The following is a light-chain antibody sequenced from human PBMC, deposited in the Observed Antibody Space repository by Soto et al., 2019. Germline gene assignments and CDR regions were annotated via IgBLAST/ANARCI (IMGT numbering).Light chain of an antibody. V-gene: IGKV4-1*01. Sequence: DIVMTQSPESLAVSLGERATINCKSSQTVLDSSNNRNYLAWYQQRPGQPPKLLFYWASTRKSGVPDRFRGSGSWTDFTLTISSLQAEDVAVYFCHPYYDIPRTFGNGTKVEIK. CDR1: QTVLDSSNNRNY. CDR2: WAS. CDR3: HPYYDIPRT. J-gene: IGKJ1*01.